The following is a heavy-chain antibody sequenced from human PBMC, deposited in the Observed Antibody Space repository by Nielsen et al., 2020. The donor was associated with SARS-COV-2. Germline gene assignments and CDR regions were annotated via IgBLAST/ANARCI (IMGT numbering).Heavy chain of an antibody. Sequence: ASVKVSCKASGYPFTIYGISWVRQAPGQGLEWMGWISGYNGNTNFAQKFQDRVTLTTDTSTTTAYMELRSLRSDDTAMYYCARATVNTGYEIIDFWGQGTLVTVSS. CDR3: ARATVNTGYEIIDF. V-gene: IGHV1-18*04. D-gene: IGHD5-12*01. J-gene: IGHJ4*02. CDR2: ISGYNGNT. CDR1: GYPFTIYG.